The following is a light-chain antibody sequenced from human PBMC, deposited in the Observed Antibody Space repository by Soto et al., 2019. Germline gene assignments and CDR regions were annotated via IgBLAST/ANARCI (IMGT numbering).Light chain of an antibody. CDR1: QSINNW. J-gene: IGKJ1*01. V-gene: IGKV1-5*03. CDR3: QQYNSYSRT. Sequence: DIQMTQSPSSVSASVGDRVTITCRASQSINNWLAWYQQKPGKAPKLLIYKASSLESGVPSRFSGSGSGTEFTLTINSLQPDDFATYYCQQYNSYSRTFGQGTKVEIK. CDR2: KAS.